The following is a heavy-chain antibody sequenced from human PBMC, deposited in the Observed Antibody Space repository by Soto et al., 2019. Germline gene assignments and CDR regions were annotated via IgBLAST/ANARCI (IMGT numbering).Heavy chain of an antibody. J-gene: IGHJ4*02. D-gene: IGHD3-10*01. Sequence: QVQLVQSGAEVKKPGSSVKVSCKASGGTFSSYAISWVRQAPGQGLEWMGGIIPIFGTANYAQKFQGRVTITADESTSTAYMEQRSLRSEDTAVYYCARGGGRWFGPRPTYWGQGTLVTVSS. CDR2: IIPIFGTA. CDR3: ARGGGRWFGPRPTY. CDR1: GGTFSSYA. V-gene: IGHV1-69*01.